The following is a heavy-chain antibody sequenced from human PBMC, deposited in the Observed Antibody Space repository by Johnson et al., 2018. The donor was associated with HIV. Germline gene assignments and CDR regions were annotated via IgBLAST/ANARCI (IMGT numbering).Heavy chain of an antibody. V-gene: IGHV3-30*18. CDR2: ISYDGSNK. D-gene: IGHD5-18*01. CDR3: AKEQPARAFDI. Sequence: QVQLVESGGGVVQPGRSLRLSCVASGFTFSSYTMHWVRQAPGKGLEWVAVISYDGSNKYYADSVKGRFTISRDNSKNTLYLQMNSLRAEDTAVYYCAKEQPARAFDIWGQGTMVTVSS. J-gene: IGHJ3*02. CDR1: GFTFSSYT.